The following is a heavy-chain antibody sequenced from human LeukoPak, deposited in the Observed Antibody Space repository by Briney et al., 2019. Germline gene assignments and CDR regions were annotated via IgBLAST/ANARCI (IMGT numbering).Heavy chain of an antibody. V-gene: IGHV3-48*03. J-gene: IGHJ4*02. D-gene: IGHD4-17*01. CDR2: ISSSGSTI. CDR1: GFTFGTHT. CDR3: ARARYGLNNGVFDY. Sequence: SGGSLRLSCTTSGFTFGTHTMHWFRQAPGKGLEWVSYISSSGSTIYYADSVKGRFTISRDNAKNSLYLQMNSLRAEDTAVYYCARARYGLNNGVFDYWGQGTLVTVSS.